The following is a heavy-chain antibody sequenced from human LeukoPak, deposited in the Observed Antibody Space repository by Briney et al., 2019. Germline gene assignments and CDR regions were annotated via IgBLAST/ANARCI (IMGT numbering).Heavy chain of an antibody. CDR3: AREGTYCSGGSCYLHPKYYYYMDV. D-gene: IGHD2-15*01. CDR2: IIPIFGTA. J-gene: IGHJ6*03. V-gene: IGHV1-69*06. Sequence: SVKVSCKASGGTFSSYAISWVRQAPGQGLEWMGGIIPIFGTANYAQKFQGRVTITADKSTSTAYMELSSLRSEDTAVYYCAREGTYCSGGSCYLHPKYYYYMDVWGKGTTVTVSS. CDR1: GGTFSSYA.